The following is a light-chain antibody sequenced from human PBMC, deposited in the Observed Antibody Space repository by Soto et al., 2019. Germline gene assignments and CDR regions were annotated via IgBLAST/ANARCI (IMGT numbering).Light chain of an antibody. CDR1: QPNSSQ. J-gene: IGKJ1*01. Sequence: DIQLTPSPSSLSAYIGDSGNITCRASQPNSSQLNWSQQKPRKAPKLLIFHASSLESGVPSRFSGSGSGTEFTLTISSLQSDDFATYYCQQYSSYPTFGQGIKVDIK. V-gene: IGKV1-5*01. CDR2: HAS. CDR3: QQYSSYPT.